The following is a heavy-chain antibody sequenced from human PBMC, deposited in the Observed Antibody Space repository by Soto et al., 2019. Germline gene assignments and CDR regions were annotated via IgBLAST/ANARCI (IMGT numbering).Heavy chain of an antibody. CDR1: GGTFSSYT. D-gene: IGHD2-2*01. CDR3: ARGLVVVPAAMPMGWYFDL. J-gene: IGHJ2*01. CDR2: IIPILGIA. Sequence: GASVKVSCKASGGTFSSYTISWVRQATGQGLEWMGRIIPILGIANYAQKFQGRVTITADKSTSTAYMELSSLRSEDTTVYYCARGLVVVPAAMPMGWYFDLWGRGTLVTVSS. V-gene: IGHV1-69*02.